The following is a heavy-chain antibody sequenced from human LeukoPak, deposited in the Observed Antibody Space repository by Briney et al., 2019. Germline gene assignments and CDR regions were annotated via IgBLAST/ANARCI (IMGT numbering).Heavy chain of an antibody. CDR1: GGTFSSYA. J-gene: IGHJ4*02. CDR3: ASRRSSGWYGGFFDY. D-gene: IGHD6-19*01. Sequence: SVKVSCKASGGTFSSYAVSWVRQAPGQGLEWMGRIIPILGIANYAQKFQGRVTITADKSTSTAYMELSSLRSEDTAVYYCASRRSSGWYGGFFDYWGQGTLVTVSS. V-gene: IGHV1-69*04. CDR2: IIPILGIA.